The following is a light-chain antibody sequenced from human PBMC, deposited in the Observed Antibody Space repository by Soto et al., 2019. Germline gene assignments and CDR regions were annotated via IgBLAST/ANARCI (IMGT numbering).Light chain of an antibody. V-gene: IGLV1-36*01. CDR2: YDD. CDR1: TSNIGNNG. Sequence: QSVLTQPPSVSEAPRQTVTISCSGNTSNIGNNGVNWYRQFPGEAPKLLIYYDDLLPSGVSDRFSGFKSGTSASLAISGLQSEDEADYYCAVWDDTLNRPIFGGGTKVTVL. CDR3: AVWDDTLNRPI. J-gene: IGLJ2*01.